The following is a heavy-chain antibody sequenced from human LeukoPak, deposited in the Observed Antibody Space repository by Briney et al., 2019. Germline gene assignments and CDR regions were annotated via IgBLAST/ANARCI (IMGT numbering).Heavy chain of an antibody. CDR3: AKQMVERPHYYYMDV. V-gene: IGHV3-43*01. J-gene: IGHJ6*03. CDR1: GFSFNEFT. CDR2: IGYDGDPT. Sequence: GGSLRLSCAASGFSFNEFTMHWLRQAPGKGLEWVALIGYDGDPTFYADSVKGRFTISRDNSKNTLFLQMNSLRPEDTALYYCAKQMVERPHYYYMDVWGKGTTVTVSS. D-gene: IGHD2-15*01.